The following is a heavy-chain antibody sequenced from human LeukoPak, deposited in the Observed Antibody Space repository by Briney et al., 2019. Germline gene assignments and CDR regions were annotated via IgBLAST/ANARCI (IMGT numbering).Heavy chain of an antibody. D-gene: IGHD3-10*01. J-gene: IGHJ4*02. Sequence: GGSLRLSCAASGFTFSSYAMSWVRQAPGKGLERVSAISGSGGSTYYADSVKGRFTISRDNSKNTLYLQMNSLRAEDTAVYYCAKGRSMVQVLDYWGQGTLVTVSS. CDR3: AKGRSMVQVLDY. CDR1: GFTFSSYA. CDR2: ISGSGGST. V-gene: IGHV3-23*01.